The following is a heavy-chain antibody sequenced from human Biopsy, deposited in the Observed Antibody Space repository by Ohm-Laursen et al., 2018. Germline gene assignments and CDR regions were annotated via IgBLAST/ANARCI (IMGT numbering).Heavy chain of an antibody. J-gene: IGHJ3*01. CDR2: IYPGGST. CDR3: ASVVLGPTNDAFDL. V-gene: IGHV4-4*07. D-gene: IGHD3-22*01. CDR1: GGDINNYY. Sequence: TLSLTCNVSGGDINNYYWSWIRQPAGKGLEWIGRIYPGGSTNYNPSLKSRVTMPVDTSKKQLSLRLRSVTAAGTAMYYCASVVLGPTNDAFDLWGQGTMVVVSS.